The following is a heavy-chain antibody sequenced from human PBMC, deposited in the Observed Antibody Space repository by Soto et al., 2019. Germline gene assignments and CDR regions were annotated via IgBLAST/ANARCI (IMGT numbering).Heavy chain of an antibody. CDR2: ISGSGGST. CDR1: GFTFSSYA. D-gene: IGHD6-13*01. J-gene: IGHJ6*02. CDR3: AKWYIAAAGTYYDYGMDV. Sequence: EVQLLESGGGLVQPGGSLRLSCAASGFTFSSYAMSWVRQAPGKGLEWVSAISGSGGSTYYADSVKGRFTISRDNSKNTLYMKMNSLRAEDTAVYYCAKWYIAAAGTYYDYGMDVWGQGTTVTVSS. V-gene: IGHV3-23*01.